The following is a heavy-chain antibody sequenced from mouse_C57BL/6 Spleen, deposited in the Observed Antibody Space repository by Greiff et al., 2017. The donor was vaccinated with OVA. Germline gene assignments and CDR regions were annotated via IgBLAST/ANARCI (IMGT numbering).Heavy chain of an antibody. V-gene: IGHV1-52*01. CDR1: GYTFTSYW. J-gene: IGHJ1*03. CDR3: ASEHGSSRWCFDV. CDR2: IDPSDSET. Sequence: VQLQQPGAELVRPGSSVKLSCKASGYTFTSYWMHWVKQRPIQGLEWIGNIDPSDSETNYNQKFKDKATLTVDKSSSTAYMQLISLTSEDSAVYYCASEHGSSRWCFDVWGTGTTVTVSS. D-gene: IGHD1-1*01.